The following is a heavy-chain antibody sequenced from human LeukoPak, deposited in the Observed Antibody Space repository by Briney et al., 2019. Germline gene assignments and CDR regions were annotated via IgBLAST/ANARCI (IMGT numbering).Heavy chain of an antibody. CDR1: GFTFSSYS. J-gene: IGHJ3*02. CDR2: ISSSSTI. V-gene: IGHV3-48*02. D-gene: IGHD1-26*01. Sequence: GGSLRLSCAASGFTFSSYSMNWVRQAPGKGLEWVSYISSSSTIYYADSVKGRFTISRDNAKNSLYLQMNSLRDEDTAVYYCARGSSPTYDAFDIWGQGTMVTVSS. CDR3: ARGSSPTYDAFDI.